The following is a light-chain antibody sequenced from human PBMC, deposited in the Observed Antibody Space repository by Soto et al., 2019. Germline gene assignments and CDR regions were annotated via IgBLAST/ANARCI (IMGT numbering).Light chain of an antibody. CDR1: SSDVGTYHL. V-gene: IGLV2-23*02. CDR2: EDN. CDR3: CSYATINTFV. J-gene: IGLJ1*01. Sequence: QSVLPQPPPVSGSPGQSITTSCTGTSSDVGTYHLVSWYQQHPGKAPKLLISEDNKRPSGVSTRCSGSKSGNTASLSISGLQAEDEADYFCCSYATINTFVFGTGTKVTVL.